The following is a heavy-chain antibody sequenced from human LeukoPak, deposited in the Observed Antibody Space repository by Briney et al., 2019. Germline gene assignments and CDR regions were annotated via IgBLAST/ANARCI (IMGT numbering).Heavy chain of an antibody. V-gene: IGHV3-21*04. CDR1: GFTFSTMT. D-gene: IGHD3-16*01. Sequence: GGALRLSCVVSGFTFSTMTINWGRQAPGKGLEWISSISSSSSSIYYADSVEGRFTVSRDNAKNSLYLQLNSLRAEDTAVYYCARGDWDYYYYALDVWGKGTTVTVSS. CDR3: ARGDWDYYYYALDV. CDR2: ISSSSSSI. J-gene: IGHJ6*04.